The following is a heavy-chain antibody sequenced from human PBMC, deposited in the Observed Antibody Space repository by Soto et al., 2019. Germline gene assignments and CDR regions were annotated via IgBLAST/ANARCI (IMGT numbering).Heavy chain of an antibody. CDR1: GFIFSGSA. Sequence: LRLSCAASGFIFSGSAFHLVRQASGKGPEWVGRIRNKANSYETAYSASVRGRFTISRDDSKNTAYLQMNSLKTEDTALYYCTRPSHDTSSYFQHEAYYFDFWGPGTLVTVSS. J-gene: IGHJ4*02. CDR3: TRPSHDTSSYFQHEAYYFDF. V-gene: IGHV3-73*01. CDR2: IRNKANSYET. D-gene: IGHD3-10*01.